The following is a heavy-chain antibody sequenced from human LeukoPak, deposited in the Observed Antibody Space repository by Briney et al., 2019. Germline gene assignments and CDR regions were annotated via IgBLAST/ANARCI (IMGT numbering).Heavy chain of an antibody. Sequence: LSLTCTVSGGSISSYYWSWVRQAPGKGLEWVAVISYDGSNKYYADSVKGRFTISRDNSKNTLYLQMNSLRAEDTAVCYCARGGDSSTYYPHYYYGMDVWGQGTTVTVSS. CDR1: GGSISSYY. J-gene: IGHJ6*02. CDR3: ARGGDSSTYYPHYYYGMDV. D-gene: IGHD3-22*01. CDR2: ISYDGSNK. V-gene: IGHV3-30-3*01.